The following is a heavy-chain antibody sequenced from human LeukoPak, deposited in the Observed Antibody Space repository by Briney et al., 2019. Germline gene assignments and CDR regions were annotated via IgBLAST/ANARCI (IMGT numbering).Heavy chain of an antibody. CDR1: GFTFSSYS. Sequence: PGGSLRLSCAASGFTFSSYSMNWVRQAPGKGLVWVSSISSSSSYIYYADSVKGRFTISRDNAKNSLYLQMNSLRAEDTAVYYCARADNGVTMIVVVSDDAFDIWGQGTMVTVSS. CDR3: ARADNGVTMIVVVSDDAFDI. J-gene: IGHJ3*02. V-gene: IGHV3-21*01. D-gene: IGHD3-22*01. CDR2: ISSSSSYI.